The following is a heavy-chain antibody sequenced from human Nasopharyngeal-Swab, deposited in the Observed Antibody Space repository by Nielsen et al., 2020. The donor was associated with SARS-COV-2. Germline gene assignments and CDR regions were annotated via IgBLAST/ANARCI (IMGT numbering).Heavy chain of an antibody. CDR2: IWYDGSNK. V-gene: IGHV3-33*01. CDR1: GFTFSSYG. D-gene: IGHD6-19*01. Sequence: SCAASGFTFSSYGMHWVRQAPGKGLEWVAVIWYDGSNKYYADSVKGRFTISRDNFKNTLYLQMNSLRAEDTAVYYCASAPSIAVAAGYGMDVWGQGTTVTVSS. CDR3: ASAPSIAVAAGYGMDV. J-gene: IGHJ6*02.